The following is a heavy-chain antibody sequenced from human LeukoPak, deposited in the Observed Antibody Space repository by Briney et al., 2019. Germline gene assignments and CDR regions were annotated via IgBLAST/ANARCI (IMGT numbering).Heavy chain of an antibody. CDR3: ARDRLHYDSLTGYPAD. D-gene: IGHD3-9*01. J-gene: IGHJ4*02. CDR2: IYSGGST. V-gene: IGHV3-66*01. Sequence: GGSLRLSCAASGFTFSSYSMNWVRQAPGKGLEWVSVIYSGGSTHYADSVKGRFTISRDNSKNTLYLQMNSLRAEDTAVYYCARDRLHYDSLTGYPADWGQGTLVTVSS. CDR1: GFTFSSYS.